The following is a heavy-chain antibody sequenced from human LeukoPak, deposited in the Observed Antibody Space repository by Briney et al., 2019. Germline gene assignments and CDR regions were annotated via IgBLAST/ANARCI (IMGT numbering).Heavy chain of an antibody. CDR2: IEGDGTGT. CDR3: TRDYYYRMDV. V-gene: IGHV3-74*01. J-gene: IGHJ6*04. CDR1: GFTFSDNW. Sequence: PGGSLRLSCAASGFTFSDNWMHWVRQAPGKGLVWVSRIEGDGTGTVYADSVKGRFTISRANAKNTLYLQMNSLRAEDTAVYYCTRDYYYRMDVWGKGTTVTVSS.